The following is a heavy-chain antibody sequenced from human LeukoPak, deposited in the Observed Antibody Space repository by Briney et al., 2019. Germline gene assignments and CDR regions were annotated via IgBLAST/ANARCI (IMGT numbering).Heavy chain of an antibody. D-gene: IGHD6-6*01. V-gene: IGHV1-2*02. Sequence: ASVKVSCKASGYTFTGYYMHWVRQAPGQGLEWMGWINPNSGGTNYAQKFQGRVTMTRDTSISTAYMELSRLRSDDTAVYYCARADAEYSSSSPFDYWGQGTLVTVSS. CDR3: ARADAEYSSSSPFDY. J-gene: IGHJ4*02. CDR1: GYTFTGYY. CDR2: INPNSGGT.